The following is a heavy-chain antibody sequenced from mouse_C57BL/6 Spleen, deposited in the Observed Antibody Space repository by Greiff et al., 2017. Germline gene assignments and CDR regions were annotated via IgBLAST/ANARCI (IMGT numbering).Heavy chain of an antibody. J-gene: IGHJ4*01. D-gene: IGHD1-1*01. CDR1: GFTFSDYY. Sequence: EVHLVESEGGLVQPGSSMKLSCTASGFTFSDYYMAWVRQVPEKGLEWVANINYDGSSTYYLDSLKSRFIISRDNAKNILYLQMSSLKSEDTATYYCARGSSPYYYAMDYWGQGTSVTVSS. CDR3: ARGSSPYYYAMDY. V-gene: IGHV5-16*01. CDR2: INYDGSST.